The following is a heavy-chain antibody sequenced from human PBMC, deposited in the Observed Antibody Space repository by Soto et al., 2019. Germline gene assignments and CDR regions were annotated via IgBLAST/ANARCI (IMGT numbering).Heavy chain of an antibody. CDR3: AKDLGYCSSTSCYVSAFDI. J-gene: IGHJ3*02. CDR1: GFTFSSYA. Sequence: EVQLLESGGGLVQPGGSLRLSCAASGFTFSSYAMSWARQAPGKGLEWVSAISGSGGSTYYADSVKGRFTISRDNSKNTLYLQMNSLRAEDTAVYYCAKDLGYCSSTSCYVSAFDIWGQGTMVTVSS. D-gene: IGHD2-2*03. CDR2: ISGSGGST. V-gene: IGHV3-23*01.